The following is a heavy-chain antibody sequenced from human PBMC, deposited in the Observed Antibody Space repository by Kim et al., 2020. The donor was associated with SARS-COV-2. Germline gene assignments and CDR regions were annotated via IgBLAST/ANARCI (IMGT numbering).Heavy chain of an antibody. V-gene: IGHV4-34*01. J-gene: IGHJ6*02. CDR3: ARGRSYIAAARTSYLGYYYYGMDV. Sequence: SETLSLTCAVYGGSFSGYYWSWIRQPPGKGLEWIGEINHSGSTNYNPSLKSRVTISVDTSKNQFSLKLSSVTAADTAVYYCARGRSYIAAARTSYLGYYYYGMDVWGQGTTVTVSS. CDR1: GGSFSGYY. D-gene: IGHD6-13*01. CDR2: INHSGST.